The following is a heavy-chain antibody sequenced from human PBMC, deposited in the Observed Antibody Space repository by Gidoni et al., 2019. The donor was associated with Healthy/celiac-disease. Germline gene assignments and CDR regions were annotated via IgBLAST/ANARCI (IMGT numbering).Heavy chain of an antibody. CDR1: GFTFGSYG. V-gene: IGHV3-30*18. Sequence: QVQLVESGGGVVQPGRSLRLSCAASGFTFGSYGRHWVRQAPGKGLEWVAVISYDGSNKYYADSVKGRFTISRDNSKNTLYLQMNSLRAEDTAVYYCAKEEANSSGWFHAMTLGYWGQGTLVTVSS. D-gene: IGHD6-19*01. J-gene: IGHJ4*02. CDR3: AKEEANSSGWFHAMTLGY. CDR2: ISYDGSNK.